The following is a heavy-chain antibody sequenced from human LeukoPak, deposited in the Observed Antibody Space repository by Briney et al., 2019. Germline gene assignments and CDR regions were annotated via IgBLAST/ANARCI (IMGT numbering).Heavy chain of an antibody. CDR1: GFTVSSNY. V-gene: IGHV3-53*01. CDR2: IYSGGST. D-gene: IGHD3-10*01. CDR3: ARVGGSGSYYHLDY. Sequence: GGSLRLSCAASGFTVSSNYMSCVRQAPGKGLEWVSVIYSGGSTYYADSVKGRFAISRDNSKNTLYLQMNSLRAEDTAVYYCARVGGSGSYYHLDYWGQGTLDTVST. J-gene: IGHJ4*02.